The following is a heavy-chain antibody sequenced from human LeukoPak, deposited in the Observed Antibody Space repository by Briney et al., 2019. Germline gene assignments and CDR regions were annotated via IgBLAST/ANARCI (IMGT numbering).Heavy chain of an antibody. CDR2: IYYSGST. V-gene: IGHV4-39*01. J-gene: IGHJ5*02. Sequence: SETLSLTCAVSGGSISSNSYYWGWIRQPPGKGLEWIGSIYYSGSTYYNPSLKSRVTISVDTSKNQFSLKLSSVTAADTAVYYCAGKLVGATPGGSRRFDPWGQGTLVTVSS. CDR3: AGKLVGATPGGSRRFDP. D-gene: IGHD1-26*01. CDR1: GGSISSNSYY.